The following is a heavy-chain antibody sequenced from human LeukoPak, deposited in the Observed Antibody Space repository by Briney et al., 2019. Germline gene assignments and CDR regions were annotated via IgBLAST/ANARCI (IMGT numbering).Heavy chain of an antibody. V-gene: IGHV5-51*01. Sequence: LGESLKISCKGSGYSFTSNWIGWVRQMPGKGLEWMGVTYPGDADTLYSPSFQGRITISADKSISTAYLQWSSLKASDTAMYYCARPLEGCTSTSCYLIYWGQGTLVTVSS. CDR3: ARPLEGCTSTSCYLIY. D-gene: IGHD2-2*01. CDR2: TYPGDADT. CDR1: GYSFTSNW. J-gene: IGHJ4*02.